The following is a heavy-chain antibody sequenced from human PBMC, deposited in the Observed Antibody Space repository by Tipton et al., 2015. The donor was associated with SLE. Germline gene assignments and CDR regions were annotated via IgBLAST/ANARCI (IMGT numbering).Heavy chain of an antibody. CDR2: ISYSGAT. CDR1: GDTIDGNTYF. CDR3: ARGPYGAAASYDY. V-gene: IGHV4-39*07. Sequence: TLSLTCTVSGDTIDGNTYFWDWIRQPPGKGLMLIGSISYSGATSYNPSLKSRVTISVDTSKNQFSLSLISVTAADTAVYYCARGPYGAAASYDYWGQGTLVTVSS. D-gene: IGHD6-13*01. J-gene: IGHJ4*02.